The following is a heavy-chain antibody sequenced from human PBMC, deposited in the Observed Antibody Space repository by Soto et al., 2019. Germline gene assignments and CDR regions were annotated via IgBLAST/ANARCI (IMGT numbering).Heavy chain of an antibody. D-gene: IGHD3-22*01. CDR2: ISYDGSNK. V-gene: IGHV3-30-3*01. CDR1: GFTFSSYA. CDR3: ASTDSSGYPGYFQH. Sequence: GGSLRLSCAASGFTFSSYAMHWVRQAPGKGLEWVAVISYDGSNKDYGDSVKGRFNISRDNSKKTLYLQMNSLRAEDTAVYYCASTDSSGYPGYFQHWGQGTLVTVSS. J-gene: IGHJ1*01.